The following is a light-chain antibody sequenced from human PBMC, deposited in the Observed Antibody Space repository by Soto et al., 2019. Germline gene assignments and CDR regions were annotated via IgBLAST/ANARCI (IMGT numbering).Light chain of an antibody. V-gene: IGKV1-5*01. CDR3: QHYNSYSEA. CDR1: QSISRW. Sequence: DIQMTQSPSTLSASVGDRVTINCRASQSISRWVAWYQQKSGKAPKLLIYDASNLESGVPSRFSGSGYGTEFTLTISSLQPDDFATYYCQHYNSYSEAFGQGTKV. J-gene: IGKJ1*01. CDR2: DAS.